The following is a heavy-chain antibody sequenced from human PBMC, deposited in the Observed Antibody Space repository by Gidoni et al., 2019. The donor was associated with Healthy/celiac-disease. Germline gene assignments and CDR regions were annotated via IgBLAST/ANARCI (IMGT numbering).Heavy chain of an antibody. V-gene: IGHV3-48*01. J-gene: IGHJ4*02. Sequence: EVQLVESGGGLVQPGGSLRLSCAASGFTFSSYSMNWVRQAPGKGLEWVSYISSSSRTIYYADSVKGRFTISRDNAKNSLYLQMNSLRAEDTAVYYCAREEGGYFDYWGQGTLVTVSS. CDR1: GFTFSSYS. CDR2: ISSSSRTI. D-gene: IGHD3-16*01. CDR3: AREEGGYFDY.